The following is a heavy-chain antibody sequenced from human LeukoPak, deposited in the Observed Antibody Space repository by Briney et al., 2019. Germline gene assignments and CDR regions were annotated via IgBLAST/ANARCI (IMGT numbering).Heavy chain of an antibody. Sequence: GGSLRLSCAASGFTFSSYGMHWVRQAPGKGLEWVAVISYDGSNKYNEDSVKGRFTISRDNSKNSLYLQMNSLKTEDTAVYYCTTYLGVMDLSYLQYWGQGNLVTVSS. CDR1: GFTFSSYG. V-gene: IGHV3-30*03. CDR3: TTYLGVMDLSYLQY. D-gene: IGHD3-10*01. J-gene: IGHJ4*02. CDR2: ISYDGSNK.